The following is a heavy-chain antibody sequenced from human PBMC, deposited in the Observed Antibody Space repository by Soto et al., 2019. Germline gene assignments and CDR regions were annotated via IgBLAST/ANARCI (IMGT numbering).Heavy chain of an antibody. V-gene: IGHV4-34*01. Sequence: SETLSLTCAVYGGFFSGYYWSWIRQPPGKGLEWIGEINHSGSTNYNPSLKSRVTISVDTSKNQFSLKLSSVTAADTAVYYCARAWRYSYGYYYYGMDVWGQGTTVTVSS. D-gene: IGHD5-18*01. CDR1: GGFFSGYY. CDR3: ARAWRYSYGYYYYGMDV. J-gene: IGHJ6*02. CDR2: INHSGST.